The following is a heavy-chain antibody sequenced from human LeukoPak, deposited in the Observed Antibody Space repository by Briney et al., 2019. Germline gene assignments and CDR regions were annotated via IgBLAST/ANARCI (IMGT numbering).Heavy chain of an antibody. CDR1: GFTFNNYA. CDR3: AKAGHTMIVGGVFDY. V-gene: IGHV3-30*02. D-gene: IGHD3-22*01. Sequence: GGSLRLSCTVSGFTFNNYAMAWVRQAPGKGLEWVAFIRYDGSNKYYADSVKGRFTISRDNSKNTLYLQMNSLRAEDTAVYYCAKAGHTMIVGGVFDYWGQGTLVTVSS. CDR2: IRYDGSNK. J-gene: IGHJ4*02.